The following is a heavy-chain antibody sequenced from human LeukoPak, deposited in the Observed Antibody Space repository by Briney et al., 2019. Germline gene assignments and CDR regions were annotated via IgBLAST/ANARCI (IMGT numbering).Heavy chain of an antibody. CDR2: IYYSGST. CDR1: GGSISSSSYY. CDR3: ASGGYSWIQLWSLDY. D-gene: IGHD5-18*01. J-gene: IGHJ4*02. V-gene: IGHV4-39*07. Sequence: SETLSLTCTVSGGSISSSSYYWGWIRQPPGKGLEWIGSIYYSGSTYYNPSLKSRVTISVDTSKYQFSLKLSSVTAADTAVYYCASGGYSWIQLWSLDYWGQGTLVTVSS.